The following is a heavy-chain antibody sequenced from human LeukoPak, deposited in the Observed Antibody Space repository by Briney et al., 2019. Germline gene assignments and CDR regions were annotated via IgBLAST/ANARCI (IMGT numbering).Heavy chain of an antibody. J-gene: IGHJ4*02. V-gene: IGHV3-21*01. CDR3: ARRSGGNTSLAKRFDY. D-gene: IGHD4-23*01. CDR1: GFTFSSYS. Sequence: GGSLRLSCVASGFTFSSYSMNWVRQAPGKGLEWVSSISSSSSYIYYADSVKGRFTISRDNAKNSLYLQMDSLRAEDTAVYYCARRSGGNTSLAKRFDYWGQGTLVTVSS. CDR2: ISSSSSYI.